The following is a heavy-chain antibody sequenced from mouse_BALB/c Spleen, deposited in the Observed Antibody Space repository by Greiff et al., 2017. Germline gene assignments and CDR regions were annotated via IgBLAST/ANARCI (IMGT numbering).Heavy chain of an antibody. CDR2: IRLKSNNYAT. V-gene: IGHV6-6*02. CDR1: GFTFSNYW. D-gene: IGHD2-1*01. CDR3: TTYGNYKGYAMDY. Sequence: EVKLVESGGGLVQPGGSMKLSCVASGFTFSNYWMNWVRQSPEKGLEWVAEIRLKSNNYATHYAESVKGRFTISRDDSKSSVYLQMNNLRAEDTGIYYCTTYGNYKGYAMDYWGQGTSVTVSS. J-gene: IGHJ4*01.